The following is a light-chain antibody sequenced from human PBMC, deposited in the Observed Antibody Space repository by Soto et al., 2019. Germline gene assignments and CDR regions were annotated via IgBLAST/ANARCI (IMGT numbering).Light chain of an antibody. CDR2: EVI. CDR1: EVGAHRF. CDR3: STYTSASTS. J-gene: IGLJ2*01. Sequence: QSLLTQPASVSGSPGQSITISCTGTEVGAHRFVSWYQQVPGTAPKLLIYEVIKRPSGISPRFSGSKAGNTASLTISGLQADDEADYFCSTYTSASTSFGGGTQLTVL. V-gene: IGLV2-14*01.